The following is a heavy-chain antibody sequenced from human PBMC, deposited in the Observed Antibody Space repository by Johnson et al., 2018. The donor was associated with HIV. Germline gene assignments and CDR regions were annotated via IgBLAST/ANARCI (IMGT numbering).Heavy chain of an antibody. CDR1: GFTFSSYA. CDR3: AKDTEPIFWYSSCWTLWFHAFDI. J-gene: IGHJ3*02. D-gene: IGHD6-19*01. CDR2: ISGSGGST. V-gene: IGHV3-23*04. Sequence: EVQLVESGGGVVQPGRSLRLSCAASGFTFSSYAMSWVRQAPGKGLEWVSAISGSGGSTYYADSVKGRFTISRDNSKNTLYLQMNSLRAEDTAVYYCAKDTEPIFWYSSCWTLWFHAFDIWCQGTMVTVSS.